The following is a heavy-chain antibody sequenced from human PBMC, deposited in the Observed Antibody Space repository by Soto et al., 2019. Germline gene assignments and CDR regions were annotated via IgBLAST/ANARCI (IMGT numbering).Heavy chain of an antibody. CDR3: ARIVATVITREHHYYYYYGMDV. CDR2: MNPNSGNT. D-gene: IGHD5-12*01. Sequence: GASVKVSCKASGYTFTSYDINWVRQATGQGLEWMGWMNPNSGNTGYAQKFQGRVTMTRNTSISTAYMELSSLRSEDTAVYYCARIVATVITREHHYYYYYGMDVWGQGTTVTVSS. CDR1: GYTFTSYD. V-gene: IGHV1-8*01. J-gene: IGHJ6*02.